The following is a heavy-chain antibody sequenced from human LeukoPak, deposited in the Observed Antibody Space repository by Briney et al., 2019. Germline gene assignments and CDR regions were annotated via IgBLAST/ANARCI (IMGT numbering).Heavy chain of an antibody. CDR3: ARGIAVAGTLYYFDY. V-gene: IGHV4-34*01. D-gene: IGHD6-19*01. CDR2: INHSGST. CDR1: GGSFSGYY. Sequence: SETLSLTCAVSGGSFSGYYWSWIRQPPGKGLEWIGEINHSGSTNYNPSLKSRVTISVDTSKNQFSLKLSSVTAADTAVYYCARGIAVAGTLYYFDYWGQGTLVTVSS. J-gene: IGHJ4*02.